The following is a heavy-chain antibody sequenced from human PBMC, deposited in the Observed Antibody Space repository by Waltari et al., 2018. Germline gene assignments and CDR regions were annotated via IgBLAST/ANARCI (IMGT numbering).Heavy chain of an antibody. J-gene: IGHJ4*02. V-gene: IGHV3-49*04. CDR3: TRDHRIVVVPAALFDY. D-gene: IGHD2-2*01. CDR1: GFTFGDHG. Sequence: EVQLVESGGGLVQPGRSLRLSCTGSGFTFGDHGMSWVRQAPGKGLEWVGFIRSKASGGTTEYAASVKGRFTISREDSKSIAYLQMNSLKTEETAVYYCTRDHRIVVVPAALFDYWGQGTLVTVSS. CDR2: IRSKASGGTT.